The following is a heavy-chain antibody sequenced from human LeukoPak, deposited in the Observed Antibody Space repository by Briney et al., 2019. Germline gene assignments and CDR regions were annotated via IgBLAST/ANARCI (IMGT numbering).Heavy chain of an antibody. Sequence: SETLSLTCTVSGGSISSYYWSWIRQPPGKGLEWIGYIYYSGSTNYNPSLKGRVTTSVDTSKNQFSLKLSSVTAADTAAYYCAREITWHMDVWGKGTTVTVSS. V-gene: IGHV4-59*12. CDR1: GGSISSYY. J-gene: IGHJ6*03. CDR3: AREITWHMDV. CDR2: IYYSGST. D-gene: IGHD1-14*01.